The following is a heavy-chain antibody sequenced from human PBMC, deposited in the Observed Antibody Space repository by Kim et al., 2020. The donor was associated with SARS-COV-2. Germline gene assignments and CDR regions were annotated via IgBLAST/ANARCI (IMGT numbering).Heavy chain of an antibody. V-gene: IGHV4-34*01. D-gene: IGHD6-13*01. Sequence: PSLKVRVTISVATSKNQFSLKLSSVAAADTAVYYCARLLGGAAAGPSDSWGQGTLVTVSS. CDR3: ARLLGGAAAGPSDS. J-gene: IGHJ4*02.